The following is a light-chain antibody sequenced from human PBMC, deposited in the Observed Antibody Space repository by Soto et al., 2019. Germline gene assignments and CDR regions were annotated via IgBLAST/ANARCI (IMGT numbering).Light chain of an antibody. CDR3: MQGTHWLYP. Sequence: DGVMTQSPLSLPVTVGQSASISCRSSPSLVFSNESTLLNWFHQRPGQSPRRLIYKVSKQDSGVPDSLNGSWSGAEFTVKISRAEAQGVGFYYCMQGTHWLYPFGQGTRLEIK. CDR1: PSLVFSNESTL. CDR2: KVS. J-gene: IGKJ5*01. V-gene: IGKV2-30*01.